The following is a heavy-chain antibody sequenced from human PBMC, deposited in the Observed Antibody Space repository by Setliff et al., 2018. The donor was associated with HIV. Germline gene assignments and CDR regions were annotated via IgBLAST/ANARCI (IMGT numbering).Heavy chain of an antibody. Sequence: GSLRLSCEASGFPFSAYAFSWVRQAPGKGLEWIGEINHSGSTNYNPSLKSRVTTSVDTSKNQFSLKLSSVTAADTAVYYCARQEGYCSSTSCYAGSFMGYYYMDVWGKGTTVTVSS. D-gene: IGHD2-2*01. CDR3: ARQEGYCSSTSCYAGSFMGYYYMDV. J-gene: IGHJ6*03. V-gene: IGHV4-34*01. CDR1: GFPFSAYA. CDR2: INHSGST.